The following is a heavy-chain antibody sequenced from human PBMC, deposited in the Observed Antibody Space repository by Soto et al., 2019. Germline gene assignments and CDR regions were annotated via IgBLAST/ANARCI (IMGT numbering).Heavy chain of an antibody. CDR2: IYYTGST. D-gene: IGHD1-26*01. J-gene: IGHJ5*02. V-gene: IGHV4-61*05. CDR1: GGSISGSSYY. CDR3: ARGELRFWFDP. Sequence: SETLSLTCTVSGGSISGSSYYWNWIRQPPGKGLEWIGYIYYTGSTKYNPSLKSRVTISVDTSKNQFSLKLSSVTAADTAVYYCARGELRFWFDPWGQGTLVTVSS.